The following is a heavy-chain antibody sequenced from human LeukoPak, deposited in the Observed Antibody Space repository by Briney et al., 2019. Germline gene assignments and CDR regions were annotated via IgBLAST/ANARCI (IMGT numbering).Heavy chain of an antibody. Sequence: SETLSLTCTVSGGSISSYYWSWIRQPPGKGLEWIGYIDYTGSTNYNASLKSRVTISVDTSKIQFSLKLSSVTAADTAVYYCARGRYYYDSSGYNDFDYWGQGTLVTVSS. D-gene: IGHD3-22*01. V-gene: IGHV4-59*01. J-gene: IGHJ4*02. CDR3: ARGRYYYDSSGYNDFDY. CDR2: IDYTGST. CDR1: GGSISSYY.